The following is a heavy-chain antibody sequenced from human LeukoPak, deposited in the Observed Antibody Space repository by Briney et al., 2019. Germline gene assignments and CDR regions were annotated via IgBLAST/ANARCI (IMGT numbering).Heavy chain of an antibody. J-gene: IGHJ6*02. CDR1: GCSISSYY. V-gene: IGHV4-59*01. Sequence: SETLSLTCTVSGCSISSYYWSWIRQPPGKGQELIGYIYYSGSTSYNPSLKSRVTISVDTSKNQFSLKLSSVTAADTAVYYCARSQIQSVNYGMDVWGQGTTVTVSS. CDR2: IYYSGST. CDR3: ARSQIQSVNYGMDV.